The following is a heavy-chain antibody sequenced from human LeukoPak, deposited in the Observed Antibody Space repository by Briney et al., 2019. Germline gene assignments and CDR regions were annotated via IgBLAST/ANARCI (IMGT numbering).Heavy chain of an antibody. Sequence: GGSLRLSCAASGFMLSSTWMHWVRQAPGKGLVWVSRINSDATSTSYADSVRGRFTISRDDAKNTMYLQMNSLRAEDTAVYYCARALGSHGSLDYWGQGTLVTVSS. CDR1: GFMLSSTW. V-gene: IGHV3-74*01. D-gene: IGHD1-26*01. CDR2: INSDATST. J-gene: IGHJ4*02. CDR3: ARALGSHGSLDY.